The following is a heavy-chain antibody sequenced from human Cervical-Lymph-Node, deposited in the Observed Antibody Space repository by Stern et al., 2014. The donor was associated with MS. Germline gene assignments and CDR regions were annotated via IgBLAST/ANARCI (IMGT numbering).Heavy chain of an antibody. CDR1: GFTFDDYA. Sequence: QLVESGGGLVQPGRSLRLSCAASGFTFDDYAMHLVRPAPGQGLDWVSGITWNSVSVGYADSVKGRFTISRDNAKNSLYLQMNSLRGDDTALYYCAKGSGGSGYYPVALDYWGQGTLVTVSS. V-gene: IGHV3-9*01. J-gene: IGHJ4*02. D-gene: IGHD3-3*01. CDR2: ITWNSVSV. CDR3: AKGSGGSGYYPVALDY.